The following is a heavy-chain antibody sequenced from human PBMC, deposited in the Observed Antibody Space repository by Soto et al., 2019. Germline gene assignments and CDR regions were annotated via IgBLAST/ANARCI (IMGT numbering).Heavy chain of an antibody. V-gene: IGHV4-59*01. D-gene: IGHD3-10*01. CDR1: EGSISTYY. CDR2: IYYTGHT. Sequence: SETLSLTCSISEGSISTYYWTRIRQSPGKGLEWIGYIYYTGHTKYNPSLQSRVTMSVDSAKNQFSLKLRSVTAADTGVYHCARDHRGRGLWFGEIVGGDYGLDVWGRGTTVT. CDR3: ARDHRGRGLWFGEIVGGDYGLDV. J-gene: IGHJ6*02.